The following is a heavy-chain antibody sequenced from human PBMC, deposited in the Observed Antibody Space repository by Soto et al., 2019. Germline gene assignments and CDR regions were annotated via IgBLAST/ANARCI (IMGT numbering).Heavy chain of an antibody. CDR2: IYSGGST. D-gene: IGHD3-10*01. J-gene: IGHJ4*02. V-gene: IGHV4-4*07. CDR1: GGSISQYY. CDR3: AGGPGGFGDFSLDY. Sequence: QVQLQESGPGLVKPSETLSLSCGVSGGSISQYYWSWIRQPAGKGLEWIGRIYSGGSTNYNPSLESRVTMSVDTSKNKFSLKVSSVAAADTAVYYCAGGPGGFGDFSLDYWGQGTLVTVSS.